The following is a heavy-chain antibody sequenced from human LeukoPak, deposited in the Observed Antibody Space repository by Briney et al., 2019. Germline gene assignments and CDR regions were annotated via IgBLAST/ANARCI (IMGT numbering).Heavy chain of an antibody. CDR1: GFTFSSYG. CDR2: ISYDGSNK. V-gene: IGHV3-30*18. J-gene: IGHJ3*02. CDR3: AKSGGSYPDVFDI. D-gene: IGHD1-26*01. Sequence: GRSLRLSCAASGFTFSSYGMHWVRQAPGTGLEWVTFISYDGSNKYYEDSLKGRFTISRDNSKNTLYLQMNSLRPEDTAVYYCAKSGGSYPDVFDIWGQGTMVTVSS.